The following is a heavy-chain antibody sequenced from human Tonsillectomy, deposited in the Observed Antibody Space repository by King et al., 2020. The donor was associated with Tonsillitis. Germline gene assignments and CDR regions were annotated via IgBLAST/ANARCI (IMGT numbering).Heavy chain of an antibody. D-gene: IGHD1-26*01. CDR1: GGSISSYY. V-gene: IGHV4-4*07. CDR3: AREGIVGATTYFDY. CDR2: IYTSGCT. J-gene: IGHJ4*02. Sequence: VQLQESGPGLVKPSETLSLTCTVSGGSISSYYWSWIRQPAGKGLEWIGRIYTSGCTNYNPSLKSRVTMSVDTSKNQFSLKMRSVTAADTAVYYLAREGIVGATTYFDYWGQGTLVTVSS.